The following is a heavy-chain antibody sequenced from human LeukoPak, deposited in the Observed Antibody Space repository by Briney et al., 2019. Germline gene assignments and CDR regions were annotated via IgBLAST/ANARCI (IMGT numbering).Heavy chain of an antibody. CDR2: INSDGSST. CDR1: GITFNSYL. CDR3: ARGTGSYYSLGY. V-gene: IGHV3-74*01. Sequence: GPLQLSLGAAGITFNSYLVHLVRPASGEGLGWGSRINSDGSSTSYADSVKGRFTISRDNAKNTLYLQMDSLRAEDTAMYYCARGTGSYYSLGYWGQGTLVTVSS. D-gene: IGHD1-26*01. J-gene: IGHJ4*02.